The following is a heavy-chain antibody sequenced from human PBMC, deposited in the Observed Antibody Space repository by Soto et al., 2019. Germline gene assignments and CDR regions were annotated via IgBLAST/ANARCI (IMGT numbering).Heavy chain of an antibody. Sequence: EVQLLESGGGLVQPGGSLRLSCAASGFTFSTYAMSWVRQAPGKGLEWVSGLFGNGGGISYGDSVQGRFTISRDNSNNMLYLQMHSLRVEDTAVYYCAKDRQPDGLWPFDHWGQGTLVTVSS. CDR2: LFGNGGGI. V-gene: IGHV3-23*01. CDR3: AKDRQPDGLWPFDH. CDR1: GFTFSTYA. J-gene: IGHJ4*02. D-gene: IGHD2-8*01.